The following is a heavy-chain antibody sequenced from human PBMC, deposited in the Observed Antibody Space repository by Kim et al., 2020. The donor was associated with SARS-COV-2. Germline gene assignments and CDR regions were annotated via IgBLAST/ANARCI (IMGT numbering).Heavy chain of an antibody. J-gene: IGHJ5*02. CDR3: AKVTYNWNYVKWFDP. D-gene: IGHD1-7*01. V-gene: IGHV3-23*01. Sequence: SVKGRCTISSDNSKNTLYRQMNSLRAEDTAVYYCAKVTYNWNYVKWFDPWGQGTLVTVSS.